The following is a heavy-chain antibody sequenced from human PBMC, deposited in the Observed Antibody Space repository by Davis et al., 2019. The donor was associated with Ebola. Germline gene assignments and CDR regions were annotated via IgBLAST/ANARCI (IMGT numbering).Heavy chain of an antibody. CDR3: ARDWRWYYDSSGYDYYYYYGMDV. D-gene: IGHD3-22*01. CDR1: GGSFSGYY. V-gene: IGHV4-59*01. J-gene: IGHJ6*02. CDR2: IYYSGST. Sequence: MPSETLSLTCAVYGGSFSGYYWSWIRQPPGKGLEWIGYIYYSGSTNYNPSLKSRVTISVDTSKNQFSLKLSSVTAADTAVYYCARDWRWYYDSSGYDYYYYYGMDVWGQGTTVTVSS.